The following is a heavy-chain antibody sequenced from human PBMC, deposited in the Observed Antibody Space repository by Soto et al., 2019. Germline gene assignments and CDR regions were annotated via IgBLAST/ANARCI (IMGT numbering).Heavy chain of an antibody. V-gene: IGHV1-3*01. Sequence: ASVKVSCKASGYTFTSYAMHWVRQAPGQRLEWMGWINAVNGNTKYAQKFQGRVSLTTDTSTSTAFLELRSLTYDDTAVYYCAREPPRATAGLNYFDPWGQGTLVTVSS. CDR3: AREPPRATAGLNYFDP. D-gene: IGHD6-13*01. CDR1: GYTFTSYA. CDR2: INAVNGNT. J-gene: IGHJ5*02.